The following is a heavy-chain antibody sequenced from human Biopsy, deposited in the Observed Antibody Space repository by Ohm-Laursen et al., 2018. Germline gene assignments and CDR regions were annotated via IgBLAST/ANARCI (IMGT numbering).Heavy chain of an antibody. Sequence: SLRLSCAASGFTFRTYGMHGVRLAPGKGLEWVAVISYDQITKHYADSVRGRFTISRDNSKNTLYLQVNSLRAEDTAVYYCAKDLSVYYYYGIDVWGQGTTVTVSS. J-gene: IGHJ6*02. CDR2: ISYDQITK. D-gene: IGHD5/OR15-5a*01. CDR1: GFTFRTYG. V-gene: IGHV3-30*18. CDR3: AKDLSVYYYYGIDV.